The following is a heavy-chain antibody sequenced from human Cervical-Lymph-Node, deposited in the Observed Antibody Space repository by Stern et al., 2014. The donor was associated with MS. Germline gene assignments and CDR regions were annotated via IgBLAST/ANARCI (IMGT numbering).Heavy chain of an antibody. J-gene: IGHJ4*02. D-gene: IGHD4-17*01. V-gene: IGHV3-21*01. CDR3: ARDASYGDYYYFGY. CDR1: GFTFSSYS. CDR2: ISSSRSYI. Sequence: EVQLVESGGGLVKPGGSLRLSCAASGFTFSSYSMTWVRQAPGKGLEWVSSISSSRSYIYYADSVKGRLTISRDNAKNSLYLQMNSLRAEDTAVYYCARDASYGDYYYFGYWGQGTLVTVSS.